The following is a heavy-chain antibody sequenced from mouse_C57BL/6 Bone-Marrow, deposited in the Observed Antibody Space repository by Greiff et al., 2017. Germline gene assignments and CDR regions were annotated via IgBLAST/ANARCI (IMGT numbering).Heavy chain of an antibody. CDR1: GFTFSSYT. Sequence: EVKLVESGGGLVKPGGSLKLSCAASGFTFSSYTMSWVRQTPEKRLEWVATISSGGSYTYYPDSVKGRFTISRDNAKNTLYLQMSSLKSEDTAMYYCTRDLDYDCYAMDYWGQGTSVTVSS. V-gene: IGHV5-6-4*01. J-gene: IGHJ4*01. CDR2: ISSGGSYT. D-gene: IGHD2-4*01. CDR3: TRDLDYDCYAMDY.